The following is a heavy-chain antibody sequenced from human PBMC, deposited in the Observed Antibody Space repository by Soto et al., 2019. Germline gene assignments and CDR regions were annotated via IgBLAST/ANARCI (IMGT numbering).Heavy chain of an antibody. J-gene: IGHJ4*02. D-gene: IGHD1-26*01. Sequence: EVQLVESGGGLVKPGGSLRLSCAASGFTFSSYSMNWVRQAPGKGLEWVSSVSATSSYIYSADSVKGRFTISRDNAKNSLYLQMNSLRAEDTAVYYCARDDRGSDPYYFAYWGQGTLVTVSS. CDR3: ARDDRGSDPYYFAY. CDR1: GFTFSSYS. V-gene: IGHV3-21*06. CDR2: VSATSSYI.